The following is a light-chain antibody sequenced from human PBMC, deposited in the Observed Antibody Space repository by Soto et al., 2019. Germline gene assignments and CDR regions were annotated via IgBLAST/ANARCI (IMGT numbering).Light chain of an antibody. J-gene: IGKJ4*01. Sequence: DIQLTQSPSFLSASVGDRVTITCRASQGISSYLAWYQQKPGKAPKLLIYAASTLQSGVPSRFSGSGSGTEFTLTISSLQPEDFATYYCQQRINWPTFGGGTKVEIK. V-gene: IGKV1-9*01. CDR1: QGISSY. CDR3: QQRINWPT. CDR2: AAS.